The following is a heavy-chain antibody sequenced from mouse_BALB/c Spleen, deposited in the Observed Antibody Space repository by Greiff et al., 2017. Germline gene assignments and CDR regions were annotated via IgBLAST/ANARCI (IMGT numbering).Heavy chain of an antibody. CDR3: AIYDGYYAAY. V-gene: IGHV14-1*02. J-gene: IGHJ3*01. Sequence: EVKLQESGAELVRPGALVKLSCKASGFNIKDYYMHWVKQRPEQGLEWIGWIDPENGNTIYDPKFQGKASITADTSSNTAYLQLSSLTSEDTAVYYCAIYDGYYAAYWGQGTLVTVSA. CDR2: IDPENGNT. D-gene: IGHD2-3*01. CDR1: GFNIKDYY.